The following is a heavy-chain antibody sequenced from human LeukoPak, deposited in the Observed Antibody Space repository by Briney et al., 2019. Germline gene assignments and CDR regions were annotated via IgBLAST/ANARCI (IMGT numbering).Heavy chain of an antibody. J-gene: IGHJ6*03. D-gene: IGHD1-26*01. CDR1: GGSISSISYY. V-gene: IGHV4-39*07. CDR2: INHSGST. Sequence: PSETLSLTCTVSGGSISSISYYWSWIRQPPGKGLEWIGEINHSGSTNYNPSLKSRVTISVDTSKNQFSLKLSSVTAADTAVYYCARRRSGSFTGTFYYYYYMDVWGKGTTVTISS. CDR3: ARRRSGSFTGTFYYYYYMDV.